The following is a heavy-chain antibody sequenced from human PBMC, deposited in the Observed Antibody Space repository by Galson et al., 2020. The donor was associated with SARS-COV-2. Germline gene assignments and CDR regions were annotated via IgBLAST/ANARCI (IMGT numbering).Heavy chain of an antibody. J-gene: IGHJ5*02. CDR2: IYYSGST. CDR3: ARDLTIFGVVIAP. CDR1: GGSISSSSYY. V-gene: IGHV4-39*07. D-gene: IGHD3-3*01. Sequence: SETLSLTCTVSGGSISSSSYYWGWIRQPPGKGLEWIGSIYYSGSTYYNPSLKSRVTISVDTSKNQFSLKLSSVTAADTAVYYCARDLTIFGVVIAPWGQGTLVTVSS.